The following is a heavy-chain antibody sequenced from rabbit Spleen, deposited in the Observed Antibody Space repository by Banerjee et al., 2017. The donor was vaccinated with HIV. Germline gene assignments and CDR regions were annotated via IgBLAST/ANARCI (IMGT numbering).Heavy chain of an antibody. CDR1: GFSFSSSYW. CDR3: PTYTDNTYALNL. D-gene: IGHD6-1*01. CDR2: IYGGSSGDSA. Sequence: QEQLEESGGDLVKPEGSLTLTCTASGFSFSSSYWICWVRQAPGKGLEWIACIYGGSSGDSAYYASWAKGRFTISKTSSTTVTLQMTSLTAADTATYFCPTYTDNTYALNLWGPGTLVTVS. V-gene: IGHV1S45*01. J-gene: IGHJ4*01.